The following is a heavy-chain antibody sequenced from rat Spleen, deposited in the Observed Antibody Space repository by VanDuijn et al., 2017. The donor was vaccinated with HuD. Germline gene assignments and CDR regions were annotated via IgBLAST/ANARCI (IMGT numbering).Heavy chain of an antibody. CDR3: ARPTEGIAWFAY. CDR2: ISSDGTTT. Sequence: EVQLVESDGGLVQPGGSLKLSCAASGFAFSDFFMAWVRQAPAKGLEWVATISSDGTTTYYRDSVKGRFTISRDNAKRTLFLQMDSLRSEDTATYYCARPTEGIAWFAYWGQGTLVTVSS. J-gene: IGHJ3*01. CDR1: GFAFSDFF. V-gene: IGHV5-29*01. D-gene: IGHD1-11*01.